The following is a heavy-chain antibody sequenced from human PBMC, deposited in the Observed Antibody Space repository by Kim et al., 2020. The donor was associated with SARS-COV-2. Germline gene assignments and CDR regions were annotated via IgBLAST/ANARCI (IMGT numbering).Heavy chain of an antibody. J-gene: IGHJ4*02. CDR3: ARWLPAAEDY. CDR1: GFTLSRYT. Sequence: GGSLRLSCAASGFTLSRYTMKWVRQSPGKGLEWVASISTDSGYIYYGDSVKGRFTISRDNVKNSLYLQMNSLRAEDTAVYYCARWLPAAEDYWGQGTLVT. D-gene: IGHD2-2*01. V-gene: IGHV3-21*06. CDR2: ISTDSGYI.